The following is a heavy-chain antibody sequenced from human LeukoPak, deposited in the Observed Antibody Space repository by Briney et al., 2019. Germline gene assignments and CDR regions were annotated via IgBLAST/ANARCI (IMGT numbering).Heavy chain of an antibody. V-gene: IGHV4-61*02. D-gene: IGHD2-21*02. CDR3: ATQHIVVVTATEFDP. Sequence: SQTLSLTCTVSGGSISSGSYYWSWIRQPAGKGLVWIGRIYTSGSTNYNPSLKSRVTISVDTSKNQFSLKLSSVTAADTAVYYCATQHIVVVTATEFDPWGQGTLVTVSS. J-gene: IGHJ5*02. CDR2: IYTSGST. CDR1: GGSISSGSYY.